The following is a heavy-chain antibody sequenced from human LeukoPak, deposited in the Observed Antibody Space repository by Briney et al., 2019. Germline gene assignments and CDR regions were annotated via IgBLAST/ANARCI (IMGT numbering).Heavy chain of an antibody. CDR1: GGSLSSYY. Sequence: PSETLSLTCTVSGGSLSSYYWSWIRQPAGKGLEWIGRIYTSGSTNYNPSLKSRVTMSVDTSKNQFSLKLSSVTAADTAVYYCAREGAYDILTGRGAFDIWGQGTMVTVSS. V-gene: IGHV4-4*07. CDR3: AREGAYDILTGRGAFDI. CDR2: IYTSGST. D-gene: IGHD3-9*01. J-gene: IGHJ3*02.